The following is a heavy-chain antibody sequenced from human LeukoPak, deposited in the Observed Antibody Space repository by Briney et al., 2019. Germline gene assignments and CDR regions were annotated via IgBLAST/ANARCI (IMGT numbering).Heavy chain of an antibody. Sequence: ASVKVSCKASGGTFSSYAISWVRQAPGQGLEWMGRIIPIFGTANYAQKFQGRVTITTDESTSTAYMELSSLRSEDTAVYYCARVPLSGYYDSSGYMSYWGQGTLVTVSS. CDR1: GGTFSSYA. V-gene: IGHV1-69*05. D-gene: IGHD3-22*01. J-gene: IGHJ4*02. CDR3: ARVPLSGYYDSSGYMSY. CDR2: IIPIFGTA.